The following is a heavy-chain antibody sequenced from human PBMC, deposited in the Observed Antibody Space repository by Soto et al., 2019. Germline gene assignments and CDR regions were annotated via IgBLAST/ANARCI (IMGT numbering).Heavy chain of an antibody. CDR1: GGTFSSYA. CDR2: IIPIFGTA. D-gene: IGHD3-22*01. V-gene: IGHV1-69*13. CDR3: ARDGLSGNWFDP. J-gene: IGHJ5*02. Sequence: GASVKVSCKASGGTFSSYAISWVRQAPGQGLEWMGGIIPIFGTANYAQKFQGRVTITADESTSTAYMELSSLRSEGTAVYYCARDGLSGNWFDPWGQGTLVTVSS.